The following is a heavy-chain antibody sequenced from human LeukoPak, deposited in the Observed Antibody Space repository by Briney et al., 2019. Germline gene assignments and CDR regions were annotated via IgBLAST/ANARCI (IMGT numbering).Heavy chain of an antibody. D-gene: IGHD5-18*01. Sequence: GGSLRLPCAASGFTFSSYAMSWVRQAPGKGLEWVSAISGSGGSTYYADSVKGRFTISRDNSKNTLYLQMNSLRAEDTAVYYCAKVVDTAMAKYYYYYGMDVWGQGTTVTVSS. CDR2: ISGSGGST. J-gene: IGHJ6*02. CDR1: GFTFSSYA. V-gene: IGHV3-23*01. CDR3: AKVVDTAMAKYYYYYGMDV.